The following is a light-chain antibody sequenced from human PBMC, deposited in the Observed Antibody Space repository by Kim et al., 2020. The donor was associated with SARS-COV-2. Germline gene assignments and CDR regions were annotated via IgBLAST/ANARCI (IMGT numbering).Light chain of an antibody. CDR2: DVN. Sequence: GQSITISCTGTNSDVGGYNYVSWFQQHPGKAPKLMIYDVNQRPSGVSNRFSGSKSGNTASLTISGLQAEDEADYFCSSYTSNSTYVFGIGTRVTVL. CDR1: NSDVGGYNY. CDR3: SSYTSNSTYV. V-gene: IGLV2-14*04. J-gene: IGLJ1*01.